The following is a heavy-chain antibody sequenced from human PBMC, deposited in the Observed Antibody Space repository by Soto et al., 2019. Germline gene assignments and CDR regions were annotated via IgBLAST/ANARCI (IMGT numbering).Heavy chain of an antibody. Sequence: HLQESGPGLVKPSETLSLTCNVSGGSISSSRSYWAWFRQPPGKELEWIANIFYAGNTYYNPSLKLRVTVSVDTSKNQFSLKLDSVTAADTAVYYCARQAAAPGIDLWFDPWGQGTLVTVSS. CDR1: GGSISSSRSY. V-gene: IGHV4-39*01. D-gene: IGHD6-13*01. CDR2: IFYAGNT. CDR3: ARQAAAPGIDLWFDP. J-gene: IGHJ5*02.